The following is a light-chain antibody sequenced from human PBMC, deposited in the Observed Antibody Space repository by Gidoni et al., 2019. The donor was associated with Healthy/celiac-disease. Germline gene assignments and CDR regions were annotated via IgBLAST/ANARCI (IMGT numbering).Light chain of an antibody. CDR1: QSISSY. J-gene: IGKJ4*01. CDR3: QQSYSTPPLT. Sequence: DIQMTQSPSSLSASVGDRVTITCRASQSISSYLNWYQQKPGNAPKLLIYAASSLQSGVPSRFSGSGSGTDCTLNISSLQPEDFATYYCQQSYSTPPLTFGGGTKVEIK. V-gene: IGKV1-39*01. CDR2: AAS.